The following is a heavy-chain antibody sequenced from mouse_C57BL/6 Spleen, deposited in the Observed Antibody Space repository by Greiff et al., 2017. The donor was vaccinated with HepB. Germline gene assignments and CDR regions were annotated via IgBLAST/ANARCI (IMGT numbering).Heavy chain of an antibody. CDR3: ARRLYSNYVYFDY. V-gene: IGHV1-20*01. CDR2: INPYNGDT. D-gene: IGHD2-5*01. CDR1: GYSFTGYF. J-gene: IGHJ2*01. Sequence: EVQLQESGPELVKPGDSVKISCKASGYSFTGYFMNWVMQSHGKSLEWIGRINPYNGDTFYNQKFKGKATLTVDNSSSTAHMELRSLTSEDSAVYYCARRLYSNYVYFDYWGQGTTLTVSS.